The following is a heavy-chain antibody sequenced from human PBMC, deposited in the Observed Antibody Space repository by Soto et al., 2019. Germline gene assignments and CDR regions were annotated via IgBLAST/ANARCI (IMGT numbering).Heavy chain of an antibody. CDR3: ARVKRAGAPIGDAFDI. Sequence: GGSLRLSCAASGFTFSSYAMHWVRQAPGKGLEWVAVISYDGSNKYYADSVKGRFTISRDNSKNTLYLQMNSLRAEDTAVYYCARVKRAGAPIGDAFDIWGQGTMVTVSS. CDR2: ISYDGSNK. V-gene: IGHV3-30*04. D-gene: IGHD6-13*01. J-gene: IGHJ3*02. CDR1: GFTFSSYA.